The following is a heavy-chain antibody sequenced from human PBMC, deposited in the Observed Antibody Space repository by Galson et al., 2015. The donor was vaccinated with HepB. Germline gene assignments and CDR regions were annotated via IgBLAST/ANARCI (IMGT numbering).Heavy chain of an antibody. Sequence: SVKVSCKASGGTFSSYAISWVRQAPGQGLERMGGIIPIFGTANYAQKFQGRVTITADESTSTAYMELSSLRSEDTAVYYCARDAEGTIFGVVITPSLDYWGQGTLVTVSS. J-gene: IGHJ4*02. V-gene: IGHV1-69*13. CDR1: GGTFSSYA. D-gene: IGHD3-3*01. CDR3: ARDAEGTIFGVVITPSLDY. CDR2: IIPIFGTA.